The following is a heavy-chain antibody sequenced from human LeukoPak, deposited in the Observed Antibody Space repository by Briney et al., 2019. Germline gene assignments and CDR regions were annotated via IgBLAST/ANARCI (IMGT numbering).Heavy chain of an antibody. CDR2: IRYDASDK. V-gene: IGHV3-30*02. CDR1: GFIFSNYG. Sequence: GGSLRLSCAASGFIFSNYGIHWVRQAPGKGLEWVAFIRYDASDKYYADSVRGRFAISRDNSKNKVYLQMDSLRAEDTAVYYCAKDIWEVGATAEIDYWGQGTLVTVSS. J-gene: IGHJ4*02. D-gene: IGHD1-26*01. CDR3: AKDIWEVGATAEIDY.